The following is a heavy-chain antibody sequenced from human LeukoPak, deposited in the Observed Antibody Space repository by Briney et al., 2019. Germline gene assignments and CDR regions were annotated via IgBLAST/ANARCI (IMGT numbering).Heavy chain of an antibody. CDR3: ARHMGNSGYEHFDY. CDR2: MYSGGST. Sequence: PSETLSLTCTVSGGSISSSGYYWGWIRQPPGKGLGWIGSMYSGGSTYYNASLKSRVTFSVDTSKNQFSLKLSSVTAADTAVYYCARHMGNSGYEHFDYWGQGTLVTVSS. J-gene: IGHJ4*02. V-gene: IGHV4-39*01. D-gene: IGHD5-12*01. CDR1: GGSISSSGYY.